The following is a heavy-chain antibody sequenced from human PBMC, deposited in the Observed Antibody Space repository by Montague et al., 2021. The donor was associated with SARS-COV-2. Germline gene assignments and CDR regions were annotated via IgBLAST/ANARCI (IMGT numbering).Heavy chain of an antibody. CDR2: IYYTGST. Sequence: SETLSLTCCVSGGSMINYYWSWIRQPPGKGLEWMGYIYYTGSTDYNPSLESRVTLSIDTSKNEFSLKLTSVTAADTAVYYCARGGGRVEYSYYYGMDVWGQGTTVTVSS. CDR3: ARGGGRVEYSYYYGMDV. D-gene: IGHD6-6*01. CDR1: GGSMINYY. V-gene: IGHV4-59*01. J-gene: IGHJ6*02.